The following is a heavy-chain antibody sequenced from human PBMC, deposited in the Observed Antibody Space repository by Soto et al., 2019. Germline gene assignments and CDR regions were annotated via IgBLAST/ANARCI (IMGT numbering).Heavy chain of an antibody. V-gene: IGHV1-8*01. Sequence: ASVKVSCKASGYTFTSYDINWVRQATGQGLEWMGWMNPNSGNTGYAQKFQGRVTMTTDTSTSTAYMELRSLRYDDTALYYCARELAVAGTGNWFDPWGQGTLVTVSS. D-gene: IGHD6-19*01. CDR3: ARELAVAGTGNWFDP. CDR2: MNPNSGNT. J-gene: IGHJ5*02. CDR1: GYTFTSYD.